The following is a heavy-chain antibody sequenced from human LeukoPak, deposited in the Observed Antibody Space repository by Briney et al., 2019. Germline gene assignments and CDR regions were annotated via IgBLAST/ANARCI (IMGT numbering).Heavy chain of an antibody. J-gene: IGHJ6*03. D-gene: IGHD6-13*01. CDR2: INPNSGGA. Sequence: VASVKVSCKASGYTFTGYYMHWVRQAPGQGLEWMGWINPNSGGANYAQKFQGRVTMTRDTSISTAYMELSRLRSDDTAVYYCARGDAGIAAAGVEATPDYYYYYMDVWGKGTTVTISS. V-gene: IGHV1-2*02. CDR3: ARGDAGIAAAGVEATPDYYYYYMDV. CDR1: GYTFTGYY.